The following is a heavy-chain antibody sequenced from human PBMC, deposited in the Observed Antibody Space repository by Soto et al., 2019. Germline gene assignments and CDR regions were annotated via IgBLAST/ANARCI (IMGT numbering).Heavy chain of an antibody. CDR2: ISSSSSYI. J-gene: IGHJ6*03. V-gene: IGHV3-21*01. Sequence: EVQLVESGGGLVKPGGSLRLSCAASGFTFSSYSMNWVRQAPGKGLEWVSSISSSSSYIYYADSVKGRFTISRDNAKNSLYLQMNSLRAEDTAVYYCARAVVVVPAAILYYYYMGVWGKGTTVTVSS. CDR3: ARAVVVVPAAILYYYYMGV. D-gene: IGHD2-2*01. CDR1: GFTFSSYS.